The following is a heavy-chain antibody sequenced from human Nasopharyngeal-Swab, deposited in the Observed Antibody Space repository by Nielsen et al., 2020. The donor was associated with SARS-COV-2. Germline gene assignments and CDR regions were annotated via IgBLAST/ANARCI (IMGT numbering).Heavy chain of an antibody. CDR1: NYTFTSYG. V-gene: IGHV1-18*04. D-gene: IGHD1-26*01. Sequence: ASVKVSCKASNYTFTSYGISWVRQAPGQGLEWMGWISPYNGKTTYAQRFQGRVTMTTGTSTSTAYMELRTLRSDDTALYYCARDQRGAYFDNWGQGALVTVSS. CDR2: ISPYNGKT. J-gene: IGHJ4*02. CDR3: ARDQRGAYFDN.